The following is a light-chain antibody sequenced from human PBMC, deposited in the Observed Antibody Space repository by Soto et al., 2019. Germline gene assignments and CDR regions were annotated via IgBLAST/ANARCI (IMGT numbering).Light chain of an antibody. Sequence: QSALTQPASVSGSPGQSITISCTGTSNDIGGYNYVSWYQHHPGKAPKLIIYEVSYRPSGVSNRFSGSKSGNTASLTISGLQAEDEADYYCSSYTSSSTLVVFGGGTKLTVL. CDR3: SSYTSSSTLVV. J-gene: IGLJ2*01. V-gene: IGLV2-14*01. CDR2: EVS. CDR1: SNDIGGYNY.